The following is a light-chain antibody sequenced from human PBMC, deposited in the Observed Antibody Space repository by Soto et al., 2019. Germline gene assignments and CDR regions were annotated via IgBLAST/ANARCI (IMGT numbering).Light chain of an antibody. V-gene: IGKV1-5*03. CDR3: QQYNSYPWT. CDR2: KAS. J-gene: IGKJ1*01. CDR1: QSISSW. Sequence: DVQMTQSPSTLSASVGVRFTITCRASQSISSWLAWYQQKPGKAPKLLIYKASSLESGVPSRFSGSGSGTEFTLTISSLQPDDFATYYCQQYNSYPWTFGQGTKVDIK.